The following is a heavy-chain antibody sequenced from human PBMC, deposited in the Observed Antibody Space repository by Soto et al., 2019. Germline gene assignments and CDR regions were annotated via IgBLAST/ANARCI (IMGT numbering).Heavy chain of an antibody. CDR1: GFTFSNAW. Sequence: GGSLRLSCAASGFTFSNAWMSRVRQAPGKGLEWVGRIKSKTDGGTTDYAAPVKGRFTISRDDSKNTLYLQMNSLKTEDTAVYYCTSSPMYYDFWSGYYFDYWGQGTLVTVSS. CDR3: TSSPMYYDFWSGYYFDY. D-gene: IGHD3-3*01. J-gene: IGHJ4*02. V-gene: IGHV3-15*01. CDR2: IKSKTDGGTT.